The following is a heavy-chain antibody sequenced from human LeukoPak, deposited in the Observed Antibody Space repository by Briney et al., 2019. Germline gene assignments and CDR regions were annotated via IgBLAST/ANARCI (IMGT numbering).Heavy chain of an antibody. CDR1: GGSISSYY. Sequence: PSETLSLTCTVSGGSISSYYWSWIRQPPGKGLEWIGYIYYSGSTNYNPSLKSRVTISVDTSKSQFSLKLSSVTAADTAVYYCAREYSSSHSTYNWFDPWGQGTLVTVSS. J-gene: IGHJ5*02. D-gene: IGHD6-13*01. CDR2: IYYSGST. V-gene: IGHV4-59*01. CDR3: AREYSSSHSTYNWFDP.